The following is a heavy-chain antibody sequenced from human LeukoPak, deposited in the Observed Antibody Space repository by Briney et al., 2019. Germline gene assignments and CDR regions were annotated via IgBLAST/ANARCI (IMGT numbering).Heavy chain of an antibody. Sequence: ASETLSLTCAVYGGSFSGYYWSWIRQPPGKGLEWIGEINHSGSTNYNPSLKSRVTISVDTSKNQFSLKLSSVTAADTAVYYSARDTEFGELLFDYWGQGTLVTVSS. V-gene: IGHV4-34*01. CDR2: INHSGST. J-gene: IGHJ4*02. CDR1: GGSFSGYY. CDR3: ARDTEFGELLFDY. D-gene: IGHD3-10*01.